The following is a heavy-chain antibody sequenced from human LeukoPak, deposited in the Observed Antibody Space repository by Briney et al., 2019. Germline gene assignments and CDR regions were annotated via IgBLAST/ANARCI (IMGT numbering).Heavy chain of an antibody. Sequence: SETLSLTCAVYGGSFSGYWSWIRQPPGKGLEWIGEINHSGSTNYNPSLKSRVTISVDTSKNQFSLKLSSVTAADTAVYYCASLAGYSSSWRYYYYYMDVWGKGTTVTVSS. CDR1: GGSFSGY. CDR3: ASLAGYSSSWRYYYYYMDV. J-gene: IGHJ6*03. V-gene: IGHV4-34*01. CDR2: INHSGST. D-gene: IGHD6-13*01.